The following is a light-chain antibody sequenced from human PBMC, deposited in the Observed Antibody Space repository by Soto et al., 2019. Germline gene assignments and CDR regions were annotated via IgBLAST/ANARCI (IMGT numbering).Light chain of an antibody. V-gene: IGKV1-9*01. CDR1: QGISSY. CDR3: QQLNSYPRFT. J-gene: IGKJ3*01. Sequence: IQLTQSPSSLSASVGDRVTITCRASQGISSYLAWYQQKPGKAPKLLIYAASTLQSGVPSRYSGSGSGTAFTLTISSLQPEDFATYYCQQLNSYPRFTFGPGTKVDIK. CDR2: AAS.